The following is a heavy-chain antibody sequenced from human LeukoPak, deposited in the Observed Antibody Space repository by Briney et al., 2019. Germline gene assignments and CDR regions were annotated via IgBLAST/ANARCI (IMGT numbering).Heavy chain of an antibody. D-gene: IGHD6-6*01. Sequence: GASVKVSCKASGYTFTSYDINWVRQATGQGLEWMGRMNPNSGNTGYAQKFQGRVTMTRNTSISTAYMELSSLRSEDTAVYYCARGSSSSSSFDYWGQGTLVTVSS. CDR2: MNPNSGNT. V-gene: IGHV1-8*01. CDR1: GYTFTSYD. J-gene: IGHJ4*02. CDR3: ARGSSSSSSFDY.